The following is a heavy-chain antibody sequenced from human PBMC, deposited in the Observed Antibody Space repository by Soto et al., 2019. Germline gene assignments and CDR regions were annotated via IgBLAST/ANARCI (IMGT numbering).Heavy chain of an antibody. CDR2: IYYTGNT. Sequence: SETLSLTCTVSGGSISSGDYYWSWIRQPPGKRLEWIGYIYYTGNTYYNPSLKSRVTISADTSKNQFSLRLTSVTPADTAVYYCARVAVSGHFDYWGLGTLVTVS. V-gene: IGHV4-61*08. J-gene: IGHJ4*02. CDR1: GGSISSGDYY. CDR3: ARVAVSGHFDY. D-gene: IGHD6-19*01.